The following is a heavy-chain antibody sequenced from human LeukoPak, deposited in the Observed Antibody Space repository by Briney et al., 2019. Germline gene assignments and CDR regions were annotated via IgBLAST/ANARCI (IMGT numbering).Heavy chain of an antibody. Sequence: GGSLRLSCAASGFTFSSYAMHWVRQAPGKGLEWVAVISYDGSNKYYADSVKGRFTISRDNSKNTLYLQMNSLRAKDTAVYYCATTPSYVDYWGQGTLVTVSS. CDR2: ISYDGSNK. J-gene: IGHJ4*02. CDR3: ATTPSYVDY. CDR1: GFTFSSYA. V-gene: IGHV3-30-3*01.